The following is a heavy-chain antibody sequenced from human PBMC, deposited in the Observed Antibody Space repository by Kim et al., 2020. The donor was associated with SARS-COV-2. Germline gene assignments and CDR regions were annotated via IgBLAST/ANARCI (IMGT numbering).Heavy chain of an antibody. Sequence: YVDSVKGRFTISRDNAKNSLYLQMNSLRAEDTAVYYCARITAGTGVWFDPWGQGTLVTVSS. V-gene: IGHV3-7*01. CDR3: ARITAGTGVWFDP. D-gene: IGHD6-13*01. J-gene: IGHJ5*02.